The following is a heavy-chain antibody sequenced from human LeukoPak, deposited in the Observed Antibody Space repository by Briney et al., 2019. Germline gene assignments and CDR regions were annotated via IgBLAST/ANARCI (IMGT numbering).Heavy chain of an antibody. D-gene: IGHD3-16*02. CDR3: ARARVYDYVWGSYRPNWFDP. CDR2: INHSGST. Sequence: SETLSLTCAVYGGSFSGYYWSWLRQPPGKGLEWIGEINHSGSTNYNPSLKSRVTISVDTSKNQFSLKLSSVTAADTAVYYCARARVYDYVWGSYRPNWFDPWGQGTLVTVSS. J-gene: IGHJ5*02. CDR1: GGSFSGYY. V-gene: IGHV4-34*01.